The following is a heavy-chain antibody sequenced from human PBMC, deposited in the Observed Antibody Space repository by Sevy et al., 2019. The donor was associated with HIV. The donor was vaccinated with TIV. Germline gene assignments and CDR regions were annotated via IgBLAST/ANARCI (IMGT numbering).Heavy chain of an antibody. D-gene: IGHD2-2*01. Sequence: SETLSLTCAVHDGSFSGYYWNWIRQLPGKGLEWIGEINESGITYYNPSLKSRVTISVDTSKKQFSLKLNSVTAVDSAVYFCARSPPVVIVPGAPSWFPPLGQGTLVTLSS. CDR1: DGSFSGYY. J-gene: IGHJ5*02. CDR3: ARSPPVVIVPGAPSWFPP. V-gene: IGHV4-34*01. CDR2: INESGIT.